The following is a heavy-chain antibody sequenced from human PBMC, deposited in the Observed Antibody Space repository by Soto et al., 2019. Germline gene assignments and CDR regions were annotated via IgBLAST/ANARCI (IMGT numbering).Heavy chain of an antibody. D-gene: IGHD3-10*01. Sequence: GGSLRLSCASSGFTFSRHWIHWVRQAPGQGLVWVSRTKTDGTTSYADSVRGRFTISRDNAENTLYLQMNSLRAEDTAVYYCVRDMRAVPWYGGISSAFDMWGQGTMVTVSS. CDR2: TKTDGTT. J-gene: IGHJ3*02. CDR3: VRDMRAVPWYGGISSAFDM. CDR1: GFTFSRHW. V-gene: IGHV3-74*01.